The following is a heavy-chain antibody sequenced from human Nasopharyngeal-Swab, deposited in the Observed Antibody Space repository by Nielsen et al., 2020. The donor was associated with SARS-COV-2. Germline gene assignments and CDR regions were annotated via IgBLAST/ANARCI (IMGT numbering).Heavy chain of an antibody. V-gene: IGHV3-53*01. CDR3: ARDKGGNSPPYYFDY. Sequence: WIRQPPGKGLEWVSAIYSGGSTYYADSVKGRFTISRDNSKNTLYLQMNSLRAEDTAVYYCARDKGGNSPPYYFDYWGQGTLVTVSS. J-gene: IGHJ4*02. CDR2: IYSGGST. D-gene: IGHD4-23*01.